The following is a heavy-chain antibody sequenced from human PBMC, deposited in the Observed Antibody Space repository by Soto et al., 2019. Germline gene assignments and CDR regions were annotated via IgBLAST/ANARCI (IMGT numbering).Heavy chain of an antibody. D-gene: IGHD6-13*01. CDR1: GGSINSGGYY. V-gene: IGHV4-31*03. CDR3: ARGYRQAGYSSSWVFAY. J-gene: IGHJ4*02. Sequence: QVQLRESGPGLVKPSQTLSLTCTVSGGSINSGGYYWNWVRQHPGKGLEWIGYMYYSGSTYYNTFLRSRVIRSADSAESHFSLKMGSVTASVTAVYFCARGYRQAGYSSSWVFAYCGQGTLVNVSS. CDR2: MYYSGST.